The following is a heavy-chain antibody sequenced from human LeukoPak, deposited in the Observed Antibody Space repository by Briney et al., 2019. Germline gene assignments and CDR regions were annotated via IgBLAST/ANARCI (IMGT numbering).Heavy chain of an antibody. CDR3: AGAPRGRDDFWSGSVPAYYYFDY. V-gene: IGHV4-38-2*02. CDR1: GYSISSGYY. CDR2: IYHSGST. D-gene: IGHD3-3*01. Sequence: SETLSLTCTVSGYSISSGYYWGWIRQPPGKGLEWIGIIYHSGSTYYNPSLKSRVTISVDTSKNQFSLKLSSVTAADTAVYYCAGAPRGRDDFWSGSVPAYYYFDYWGQGTLVTVSS. J-gene: IGHJ4*02.